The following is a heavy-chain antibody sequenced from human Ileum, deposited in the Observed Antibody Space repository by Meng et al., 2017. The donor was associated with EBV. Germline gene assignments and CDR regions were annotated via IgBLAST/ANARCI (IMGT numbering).Heavy chain of an antibody. Sequence: GQLVQSGAEVKKPGASGKVSCKASGYTFTNYDISWVRQATGQGLEWMGWMNPKTGTAHYAQKFQGRVSMTRDTSITTAYMELSSLTSEDTAVYYCVRTLERGDYWGQGTLVTVSS. V-gene: IGHV1-8*01. J-gene: IGHJ4*02. CDR1: GYTFTNYD. CDR2: MNPKTGTA. D-gene: IGHD5-24*01. CDR3: VRTLERGDY.